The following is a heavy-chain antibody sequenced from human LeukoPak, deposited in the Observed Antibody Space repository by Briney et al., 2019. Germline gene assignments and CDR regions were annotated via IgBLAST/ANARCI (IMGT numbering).Heavy chain of an antibody. CDR3: ARGLYDFWSGYYTGPYYFDY. D-gene: IGHD3-3*01. V-gene: IGHV4-59*08. CDR2: IYYSGST. J-gene: IGHJ4*02. CDR1: GGSISSYY. Sequence: SETLSLTCTVSGGSISSYYWSWIRQPPGKGLEWIGYIYYSGSTNYNPTLKSRVTISVDTSKNQFSLKLSSVTAADTAVYYCARGLYDFWSGYYTGPYYFDYWGQGTLVTVSS.